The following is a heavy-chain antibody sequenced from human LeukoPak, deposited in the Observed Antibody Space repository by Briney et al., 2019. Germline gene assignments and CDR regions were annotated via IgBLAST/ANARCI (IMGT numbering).Heavy chain of an antibody. D-gene: IGHD3-10*01. CDR1: GFTFSSYA. Sequence: GSLRLSCSASGFTFSSYAMHWVRQAPGKGLEYVSAISSNGGSTYYADSVKGRFTISRDNSKNTLYLQMSSLRAEDTAVYYCVKDPTYYYGSGSSYFGYWGQGTLVTVSS. V-gene: IGHV3-64D*06. CDR3: VKDPTYYYGSGSSYFGY. CDR2: ISSNGGST. J-gene: IGHJ4*02.